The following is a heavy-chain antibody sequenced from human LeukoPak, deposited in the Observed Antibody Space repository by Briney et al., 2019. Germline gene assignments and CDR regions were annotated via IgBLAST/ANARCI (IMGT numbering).Heavy chain of an antibody. J-gene: IGHJ4*02. V-gene: IGHV3-33*01. CDR2: IWYDGSNK. D-gene: IGHD3-10*01. CDR1: GFTFSSYG. CDR3: ARDYYGSGNYYTAVPDY. Sequence: GRSLRLSCAASGFTFSSYGMHWVRQALGKGLEWVAVIWYDGSNKYYADSVKGRFTISRDNSKNTLYLQMNSLRAEDTAVYYCARDYYGSGNYYTAVPDYWGQGTLVTVSS.